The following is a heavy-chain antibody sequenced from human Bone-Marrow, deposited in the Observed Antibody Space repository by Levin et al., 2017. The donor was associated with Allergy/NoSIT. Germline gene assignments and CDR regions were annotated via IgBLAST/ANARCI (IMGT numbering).Heavy chain of an antibody. CDR1: GFTFDDYA. D-gene: IGHD6-19*01. V-gene: IGHV3-9*01. CDR3: AKDVEGVAGTGYFDY. CDR2: ISWNRDII. Sequence: GGSLRLSCAASGFTFDDYAMHWVRQAPGKGLEWVSGISWNRDIIGYADSVKGRFTISRDHAKNFLYLQMNSLRPEDTALYYCAKDVEGVAGTGYFDYWRQGTLVTVSS. J-gene: IGHJ4*02.